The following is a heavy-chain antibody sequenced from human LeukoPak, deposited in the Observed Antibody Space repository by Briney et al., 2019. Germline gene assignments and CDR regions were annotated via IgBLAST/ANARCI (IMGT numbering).Heavy chain of an antibody. CDR3: TTELRYFDCLLREYYYYMDV. J-gene: IGHJ6*03. CDR1: GFTFSSYS. V-gene: IGHV3-15*01. CDR2: IKSKTDGGTT. Sequence: GGSLRLSCAPSGFTFSSYSMNWVRHAPGKGLERVGRIKSKTDGGTTDYAASVKGRFNISRDDSKNTLYLQMNSLKTEDTAVYYCTTELRYFDCLLREYYYYMDVWGKGTTVTISS. D-gene: IGHD3-9*01.